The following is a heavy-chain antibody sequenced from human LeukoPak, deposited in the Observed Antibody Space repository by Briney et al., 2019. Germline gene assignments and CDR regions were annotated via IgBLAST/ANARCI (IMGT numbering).Heavy chain of an antibody. CDR1: GFTVSSNY. Sequence: RGSLRLSCAVSGFTVSSNYMNWVRQAPGKGLEWVSVTYSGGGTYYADSVKGRFTISRDDSKNTLYLQMNSLRAEDTAVYYCARLPPVRDYYYMDVWGKGTTVTVSS. CDR3: ARLPPVRDYYYMDV. V-gene: IGHV3-53*01. CDR2: TYSGGGT. J-gene: IGHJ6*03. D-gene: IGHD4-17*01.